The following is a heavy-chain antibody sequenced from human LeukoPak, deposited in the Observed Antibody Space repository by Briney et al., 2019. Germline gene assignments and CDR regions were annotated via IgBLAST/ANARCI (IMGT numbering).Heavy chain of an antibody. D-gene: IGHD6-19*01. Sequence: SETLSLTCTVSGGSISSSSYYWGWVRQPPGKGLEWLGSIYYSGSTYYNPSLKSRVTISVDTSKNQFSLKLSSVTAADTAVYYCARLGSSGWYNLGWFDPWGQGTLVTVSS. CDR3: ARLGSSGWYNLGWFDP. CDR1: GGSISSSSYY. J-gene: IGHJ5*02. V-gene: IGHV4-39*01. CDR2: IYYSGST.